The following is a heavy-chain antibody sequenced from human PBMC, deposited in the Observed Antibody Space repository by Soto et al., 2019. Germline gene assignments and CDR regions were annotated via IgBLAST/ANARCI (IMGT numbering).Heavy chain of an antibody. Sequence: ASVKVSCKASGGTFSSYAISWVRQAPGQGLEWMGGIIPIFGTANYAQKFQGRVTITADESTSTAYMELSSLRSEDTAVYYRARTSRDGYNGFDYWGQGTLVTVSS. CDR3: ARTSRDGYNGFDY. D-gene: IGHD5-12*01. CDR1: GGTFSSYA. J-gene: IGHJ4*02. CDR2: IIPIFGTA. V-gene: IGHV1-69*13.